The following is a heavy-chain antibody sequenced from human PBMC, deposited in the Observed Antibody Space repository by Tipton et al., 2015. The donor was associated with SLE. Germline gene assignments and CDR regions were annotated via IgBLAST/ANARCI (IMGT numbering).Heavy chain of an antibody. CDR2: ISLASSHV. D-gene: IGHD2-21*01. J-gene: IGHJ3*01. CDR1: GFIFSSYT. V-gene: IGHV3-21*03. Sequence: SLRLSCAGSGFIFSSYTMNWVRQTPGKGLEWVSSISLASSHVYYAESVKGRFTVSRDNAKNSLFLHMDSLRADDTGLYFCAKSGSSIHAFNVWGRGTMVPVPS. CDR3: AKSGSSIHAFNV.